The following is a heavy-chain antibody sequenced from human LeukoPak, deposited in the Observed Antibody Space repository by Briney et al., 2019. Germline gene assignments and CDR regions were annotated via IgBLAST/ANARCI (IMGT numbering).Heavy chain of an antibody. Sequence: GGSLRLSCAASGFTFSSYGMSWVRQAPGKGLEWVSAISDSGGSTYYADSVKGRFTISRDNSKNTLYLQMNSLRAEDTAVYYCAELGITMIGGVWGKGTTVTISS. V-gene: IGHV3-23*01. CDR1: GFTFSSYG. D-gene: IGHD3-10*02. CDR3: AELGITMIGGV. J-gene: IGHJ6*04. CDR2: ISDSGGST.